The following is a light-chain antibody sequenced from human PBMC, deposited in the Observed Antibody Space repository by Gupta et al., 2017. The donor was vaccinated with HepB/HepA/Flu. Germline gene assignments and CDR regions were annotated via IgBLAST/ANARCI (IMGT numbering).Light chain of an antibody. CDR2: ENN. J-gene: IGLJ1*01. CDR3: GTWDSSLSAGV. Sequence: QSVLTQPTSVSAAPGQKFTISCSGSSSNIGNNYVSWYQQLPGPAPKLLIYENNKRPSGIPDRFSGSKSGTSATLGIXGXQTGDEXDYYCGTWDSSLSAGVFGTGTKVTVL. V-gene: IGLV1-51*02. CDR1: SSNIGNNY.